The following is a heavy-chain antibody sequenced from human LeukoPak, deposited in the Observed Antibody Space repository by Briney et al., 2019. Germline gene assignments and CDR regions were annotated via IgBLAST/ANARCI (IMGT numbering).Heavy chain of an antibody. V-gene: IGHV1-69*06. CDR2: IMSMFGTA. J-gene: IGHJ6*03. Sequence: SVKVSCKASGGTFSSYALTWVRQAPGQGLEWMGGIMSMFGTANYAQKFQGRVTITADKSTSTAYMELSSLRSEDTAVYYCARGAVTTIGDYYYMDVWGKGTTVTVSS. CDR3: ARGAVTTIGDYYYMDV. D-gene: IGHD4-17*01. CDR1: GGTFSSYA.